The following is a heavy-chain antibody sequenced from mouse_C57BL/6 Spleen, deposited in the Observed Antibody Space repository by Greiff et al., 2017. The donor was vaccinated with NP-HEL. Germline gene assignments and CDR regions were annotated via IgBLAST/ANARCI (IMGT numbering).Heavy chain of an antibody. Sequence: EVMLVESGGGLVQPKGSLKLSCAASGFTFNTYAMHWVRQAPGKGLEWVARIRSKSSNYATYYADSVKDRFTISRDDSQSMLYLQMNNLKTEDTAMYYCVRDRDYYYGSYYFDYWGQGTTLTVSS. D-gene: IGHD1-1*01. CDR3: VRDRDYYYGSYYFDY. J-gene: IGHJ2*01. CDR1: GFTFNTYA. CDR2: IRSKSSNYAT. V-gene: IGHV10-3*01.